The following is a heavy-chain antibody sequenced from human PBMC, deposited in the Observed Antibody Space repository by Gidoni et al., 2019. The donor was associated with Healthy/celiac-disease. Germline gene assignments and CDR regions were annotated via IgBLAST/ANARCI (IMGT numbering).Heavy chain of an antibody. V-gene: IGHV3-23*01. CDR2: ISGSGGST. Sequence: EVQLLESGGGLVQPGGSLGPPCAASGFTSSSYAMSWVRQAPGKGLEGFSAISGSGGSTYYADAVKGRFTISRDNSKNTLYLKMNSLRAEDTAVYYCAKGQQLGVFVHWGQGTLVTVSS. CDR1: GFTSSSYA. J-gene: IGHJ4*02. CDR3: AKGQQLGVFVH. D-gene: IGHD6-13*01.